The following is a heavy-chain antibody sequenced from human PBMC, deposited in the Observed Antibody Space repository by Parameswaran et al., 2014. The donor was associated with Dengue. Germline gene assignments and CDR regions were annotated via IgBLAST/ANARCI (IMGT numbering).Heavy chain of an antibody. CDR3: ARGGHESSTSWDYFDY. D-gene: IGHD2-2*01. CDR1: GFTFSSYE. CDR2: ISSSGSTI. V-gene: IGHV3-48*03. J-gene: IGHJ4*02. Sequence: GGSLRLSCAASGFTFSSYEMNWVRQAPGKGLEWVSYISSSGSTIYYADSVKGRFTISRDNAKNSLYLQMNSLRAEDAAVYYCARGGHESSTSWDYFDYWGQGTLVTVSS.